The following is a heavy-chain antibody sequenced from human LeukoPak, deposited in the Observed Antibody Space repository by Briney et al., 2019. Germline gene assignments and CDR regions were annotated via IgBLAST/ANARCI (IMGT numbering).Heavy chain of an antibody. J-gene: IGHJ3*02. V-gene: IGHV1-18*04. CDR2: ISAYNGNT. Sequence: ASVKVSCKASGYTFSEYYLHWVRQAPGQGLEWMGWISAYNGNTNYAQKLQGRVTMTTDTSTSTAYMELRSLRSDDTAVYYCARSYCSSTSCQTYYDILTGYPDAFDIWGQGTMVTVSS. D-gene: IGHD3-9*01. CDR3: ARSYCSSTSCQTYYDILTGYPDAFDI. CDR1: GYTFSEYY.